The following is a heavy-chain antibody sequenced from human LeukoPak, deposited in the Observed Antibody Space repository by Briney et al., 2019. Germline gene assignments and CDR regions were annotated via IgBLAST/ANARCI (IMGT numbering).Heavy chain of an antibody. D-gene: IGHD2-21*02. CDR1: GYTFTGYY. CDR3: AKELAYCGGDCYSGDAFDI. Sequence: GASVKVSCKASGYTFTGYYMHWVRQAPGQGLEWMGWINPNSGGTNYAQKFQGRVTVTRDTSISTAYMELTRLRSDDTAVYYCAKELAYCGGDCYSGDAFDIWGLGTMVTVSS. J-gene: IGHJ3*02. V-gene: IGHV1-2*02. CDR2: INPNSGGT.